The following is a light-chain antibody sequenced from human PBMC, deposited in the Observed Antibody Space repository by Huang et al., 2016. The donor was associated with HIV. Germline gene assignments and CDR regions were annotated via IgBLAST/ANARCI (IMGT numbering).Light chain of an antibody. CDR3: QQYGSSPLT. V-gene: IGKV3D-20*01. J-gene: IGKJ4*01. Sequence: LVLTHPPATLSLAPGETATPSCGARQTTTKSYLAWYQQKPGLAPRLLIDDASTRATGIPDRVSGRGSGTDFTLTINTLEPEDFAGYYCQQYGSSPLTFGGGTKVEIK. CDR1: QTTTKSY. CDR2: DAS.